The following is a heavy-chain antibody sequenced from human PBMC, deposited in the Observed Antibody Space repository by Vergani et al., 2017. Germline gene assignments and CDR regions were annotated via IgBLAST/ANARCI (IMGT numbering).Heavy chain of an antibody. CDR1: GLTFSSYA. J-gene: IGHJ4*02. D-gene: IGHD6-13*01. CDR3: ARGSLYSSPVDY. Sequence: EVQLVESGGGLVQPGGSLRLSCAASGLTFSSYAMHWVRQAPGKGLEYVSAIGSNGGSTYYANSVKGRFTISRDNSKNTLYLQMGSLRAEDMAVYYCARGSLYSSPVDYWGQGTLVTVSS. V-gene: IGHV3-64*01. CDR2: IGSNGGST.